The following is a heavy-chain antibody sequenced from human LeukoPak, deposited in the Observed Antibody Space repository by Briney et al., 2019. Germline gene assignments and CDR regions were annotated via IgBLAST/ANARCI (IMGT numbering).Heavy chain of an antibody. CDR3: AHSGSYYQYYYGMDV. Sequence: ASVNVSCKASGGTFSSYTISGVRQAPGQGLEWMGRIIPILGIANYAQKFQGRVTITADKSTSTAYMELSSLRSEDTAVYYCAHSGSYYQYYYGMDVWGQGTTVTVSS. V-gene: IGHV1-69*02. J-gene: IGHJ6*02. CDR1: GGTFSSYT. CDR2: IIPILGIA. D-gene: IGHD3-10*01.